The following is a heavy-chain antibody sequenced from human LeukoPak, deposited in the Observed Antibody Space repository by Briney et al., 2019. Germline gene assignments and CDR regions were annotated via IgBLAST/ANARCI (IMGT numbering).Heavy chain of an antibody. V-gene: IGHV4-59*08. Sequence: PSETLSLTCTVSGGSPSSYYWTWIRQPPGEGLEWIGYIYNSRSTNYNPSLNSRVTISADASKNQFSLKLNSVTAADTAVYYCARRNVLTEGEAFDVWGQGTMVTVSS. CDR2: IYNSRST. CDR1: GGSPSSYY. CDR3: ARRNVLTEGEAFDV. D-gene: IGHD3-9*01. J-gene: IGHJ3*01.